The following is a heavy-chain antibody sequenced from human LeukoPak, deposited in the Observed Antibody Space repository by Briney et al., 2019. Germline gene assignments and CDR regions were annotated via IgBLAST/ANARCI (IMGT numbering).Heavy chain of an antibody. Sequence: SVKVSCKASGGTFSSYAISWVRQAPGQGLEWMGRIIPIFGTANYTQKFQGRVTITTDESTSTAYMELSSLRSEDTAVYYCARDGYSSGNDAFDIWGQGTMVTVSS. D-gene: IGHD6-19*01. V-gene: IGHV1-69*05. CDR1: GGTFSSYA. CDR3: ARDGYSSGNDAFDI. CDR2: IIPIFGTA. J-gene: IGHJ3*02.